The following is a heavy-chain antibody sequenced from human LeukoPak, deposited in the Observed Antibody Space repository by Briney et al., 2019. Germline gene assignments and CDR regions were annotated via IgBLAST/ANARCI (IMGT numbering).Heavy chain of an antibody. V-gene: IGHV3-49*04. J-gene: IGHJ4*02. CDR2: IRSKAYGGTT. CDR3: TSPRGTYYDSSGYYPIDY. D-gene: IGHD3-22*01. Sequence: PGGSLRLSCTASGFTFGDYAMSWVRQAPGKGLEWVGFIRSKAYGGTTEYAASVKGRFTISRDDSKSIVYLQMNSLKTEDTAVYYCTSPRGTYYDSSGYYPIDYWGQGTLVTVSS. CDR1: GFTFGDYA.